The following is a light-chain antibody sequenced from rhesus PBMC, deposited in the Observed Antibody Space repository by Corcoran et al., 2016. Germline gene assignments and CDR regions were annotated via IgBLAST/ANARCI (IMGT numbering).Light chain of an antibody. Sequence: EPVVTQSPATLSLSPGERATLSCRASQSVGPYLAWYRQKPGQAPRLLIYGASSRATGISDRFSSSGSGTDFPLTIRSLEPEDVRVYYCLHSSGFFTFGPGTKLDI. CDR2: GAS. CDR1: QSVGPY. V-gene: IGKV3-24*04. CDR3: LHSSGFFT. J-gene: IGKJ3*01.